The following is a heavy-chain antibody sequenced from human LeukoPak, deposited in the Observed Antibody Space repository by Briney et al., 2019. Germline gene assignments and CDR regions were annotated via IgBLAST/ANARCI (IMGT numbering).Heavy chain of an antibody. D-gene: IGHD4-17*01. CDR3: AKDLYRDYDLYYFDY. CDR2: LCYDGCNK. V-gene: IGHV3-33*06. CDR1: GFIFSSYG. Sequence: GGALRLSRAPSGFIFSSYGMHWVRPAPRQGLEWVAVLCYDGCNKYYADSVMGRCTISRDNSQNTLYLQMNSLKAEDTAVYYCAKDLYRDYDLYYFDYWGQGTLVTVSS. J-gene: IGHJ4*02.